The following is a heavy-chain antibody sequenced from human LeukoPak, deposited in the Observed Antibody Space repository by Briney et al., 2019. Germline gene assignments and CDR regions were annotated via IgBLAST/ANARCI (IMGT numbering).Heavy chain of an antibody. CDR3: ARDARVYSDYGWYFQH. V-gene: IGHV1-69*05. CDR2: IIPIFGTA. Sequence: SVKVSCKASGGTFSSYAISWVRQAPGQGLEWMGRIIPIFGTANYAQKFQGRVTITTDESTSTAYMELSSLRSEDTAVYYCARDARVYSDYGWYFQHWGQGTLVTVSS. CDR1: GGTFSSYA. D-gene: IGHD4-11*01. J-gene: IGHJ1*01.